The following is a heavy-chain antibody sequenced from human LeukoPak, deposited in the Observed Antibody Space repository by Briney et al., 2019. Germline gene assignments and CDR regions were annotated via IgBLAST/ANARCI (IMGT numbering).Heavy chain of an antibody. CDR2: INTNTGNP. CDR1: GYTFTSYY. Sequence: GASVKVSCKASGYTFTSYYMHWVRQAPGQGLEWMGWINTNTGNPTYAQGFTGRFVFSLDTSVSTAYLQISSLKAEDTAVYYCARDSGYDFRDYYYYGMDVWGQGTTVTVSS. CDR3: ARDSGYDFRDYYYYGMDV. J-gene: IGHJ6*02. D-gene: IGHD5-12*01. V-gene: IGHV7-4-1*02.